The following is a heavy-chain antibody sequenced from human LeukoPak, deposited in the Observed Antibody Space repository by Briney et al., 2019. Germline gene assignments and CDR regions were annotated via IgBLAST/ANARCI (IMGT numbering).Heavy chain of an antibody. J-gene: IGHJ6*02. CDR2: IYTSGST. Sequence: SETLSLTCTVSGGSISSYYWSWIRQPAGKGLEWIGRIYTSGSTNYNPSLKSRVAMSVDTSKNQFSLKLSSVTAAGTAVYYCARDVGYCSSTSCYAEDYYYGMDVWGQGTTVTVSS. D-gene: IGHD2-2*01. CDR1: GGSISSYY. CDR3: ARDVGYCSSTSCYAEDYYYGMDV. V-gene: IGHV4-4*07.